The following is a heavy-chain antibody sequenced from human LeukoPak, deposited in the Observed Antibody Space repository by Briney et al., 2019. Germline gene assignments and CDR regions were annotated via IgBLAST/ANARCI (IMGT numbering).Heavy chain of an antibody. Sequence: GASVTVSFKASGFTFTSSAMQWVRQARGQRLEWIGWIVVGSGNTNYAQKFQERVTITRDMSTSTAYMELSSLRSEDTAVYYCAAGGGFWSGYLSDWGQGTLVTVSS. CDR1: GFTFTSSA. D-gene: IGHD3-3*01. CDR3: AAGGGFWSGYLSD. J-gene: IGHJ4*02. V-gene: IGHV1-58*02. CDR2: IVVGSGNT.